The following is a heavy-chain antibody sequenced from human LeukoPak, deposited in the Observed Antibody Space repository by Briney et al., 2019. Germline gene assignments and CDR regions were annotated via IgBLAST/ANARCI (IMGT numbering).Heavy chain of an antibody. CDR2: IYTSGST. D-gene: IGHD2-15*01. CDR1: GGSISSGSYY. CDR3: ARGIVVVAQLGFYFYYMDV. J-gene: IGHJ6*03. V-gene: IGHV4-61*02. Sequence: SETLSLTCTVSGGSISSGSYYWRWLRQSAGKGLEWIGRIYTSGSTNYNPSLKSRVTISVDTSKNQFSLKLSSVTAADTAVYYCARGIVVVAQLGFYFYYMDVWGKGTTVTISS.